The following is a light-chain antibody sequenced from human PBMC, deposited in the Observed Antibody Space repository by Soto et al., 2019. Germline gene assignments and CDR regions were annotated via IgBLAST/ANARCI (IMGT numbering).Light chain of an antibody. J-gene: IGLJ1*01. V-gene: IGLV2-14*03. CDR1: SSDVGAYDY. CDR3: SSYRSTSTLYV. CDR2: DVS. Sequence: QSVLTQPASVSGSPGQSSTISCTGTSSDVGAYDYVSWYQQHPGKAPKLMISDVSNRPSGVSDRFSGSKSGNTASLTISGLQAEDEADYYCSSYRSTSTLYVFGTGTKVTVL.